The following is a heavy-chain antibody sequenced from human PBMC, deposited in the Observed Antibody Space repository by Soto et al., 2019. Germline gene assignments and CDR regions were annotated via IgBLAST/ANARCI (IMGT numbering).Heavy chain of an antibody. Sequence: SETLSLTCPFSGVSISSYYWSWIRQPPGKGLEWIGYIYYSGSTNYNPSLKSRVTISVDTSKNQFSLKLSSVTAADTAVYYCARARVGASSFDYWGQGTLVTVSS. CDR1: GVSISSYY. J-gene: IGHJ4*02. CDR3: ARARVGASSFDY. D-gene: IGHD1-26*01. V-gene: IGHV4-59*08. CDR2: IYYSGST.